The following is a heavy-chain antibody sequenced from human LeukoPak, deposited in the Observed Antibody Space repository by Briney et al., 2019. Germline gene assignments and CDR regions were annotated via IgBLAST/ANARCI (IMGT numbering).Heavy chain of an antibody. CDR2: ISSSGSSI. Sequence: GGSLRLSCAASGFTFSDYYMTWIRQSPEKGLECLSYISSSGSSIYYADSVKGRFTISRDNAKNSLYLQMNSLRAEDTAVYYCARDRGIYGSGSYYPDWFDPWGQGTLVTVSS. V-gene: IGHV3-11*04. CDR1: GFTFSDYY. CDR3: ARDRGIYGSGSYYPDWFDP. J-gene: IGHJ5*02. D-gene: IGHD3-10*01.